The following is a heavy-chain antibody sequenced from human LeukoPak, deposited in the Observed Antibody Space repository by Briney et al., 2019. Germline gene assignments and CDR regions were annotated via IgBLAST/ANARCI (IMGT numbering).Heavy chain of an antibody. V-gene: IGHV3-23*01. D-gene: IGHD4-11*01. CDR2: ISSSGTIT. J-gene: IGHJ4*02. Sequence: GGSLRLTCAASGFTFNNFAMTWVRQAPGKGLEWVSAISSSGTITYYADSVKGRFTISRDNSKNTLYLQMNSLRAEDTAVYYCAKDLYSHAYWGQGTLVTVSS. CDR3: AKDLYSHAY. CDR1: GFTFNNFA.